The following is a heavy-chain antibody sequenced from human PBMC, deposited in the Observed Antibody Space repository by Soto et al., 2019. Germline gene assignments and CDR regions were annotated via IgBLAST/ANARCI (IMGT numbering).Heavy chain of an antibody. CDR1: GGSISSYY. CDR2: IYYSGST. CDR3: ARGHYDFWSGYFDTIDY. J-gene: IGHJ4*02. D-gene: IGHD3-3*01. Sequence: SETLSLTCTVSGGSISSYYWSWIRQPPGKGLEWIGYIYYSGSTNYNPSLKSRVTISVDTSKNQFSLKLSSVTAADTAVYYCARGHYDFWSGYFDTIDYWGQGTLVTLSS. V-gene: IGHV4-59*08.